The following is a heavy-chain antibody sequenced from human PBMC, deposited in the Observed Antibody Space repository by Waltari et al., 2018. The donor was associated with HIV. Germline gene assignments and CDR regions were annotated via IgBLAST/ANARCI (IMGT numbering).Heavy chain of an antibody. Sequence: EVQPVESGGGLVQPGGSLKHSCAASGFTVRGKYMSWVRQAPGKGLEWVSVIYSGGSTYYADSVKGRFTISRDYSKNTLYLQMNGLRAEDTAVYYCASIAYCGGDCYPRGMDVWGQGTTVTVSS. CDR3: ASIAYCGGDCYPRGMDV. J-gene: IGHJ6*02. D-gene: IGHD2-21*02. V-gene: IGHV3-66*01. CDR2: IYSGGST. CDR1: GFTVRGKY.